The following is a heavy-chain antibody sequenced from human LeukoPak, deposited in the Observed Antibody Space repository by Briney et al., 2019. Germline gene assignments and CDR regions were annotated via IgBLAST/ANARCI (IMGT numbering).Heavy chain of an antibody. V-gene: IGHV1-69*01. Sequence: GSSVKVSCKASGGTFISYAISWVRQAPGQGLEWMGGIIPIFGTANYAQKFQGRVTITADESTSTAYMELSSLRSEDTAVYYCARVFGYGDYWFDPWGQGTLVTVSS. D-gene: IGHD4-17*01. CDR3: ARVFGYGDYWFDP. CDR2: IIPIFGTA. CDR1: GGTFISYA. J-gene: IGHJ5*02.